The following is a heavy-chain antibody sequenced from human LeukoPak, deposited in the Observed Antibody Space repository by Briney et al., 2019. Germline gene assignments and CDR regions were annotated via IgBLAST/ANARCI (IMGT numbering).Heavy chain of an antibody. D-gene: IGHD3-22*01. CDR3: AKDGDDSIDY. V-gene: IGHV3-30*02. CDR2: IRYDGSTK. J-gene: IGHJ4*02. Sequence: GGSLRLSCAASGFTLICCGMHWVRQAPGKGLEWVAFIRYDGSTKYYTDSVKGRFTISRDNSRDTLYLQMNSLRDEDTAVYYCAKDGDDSIDYWGQGTLVTVSS. CDR1: GFTLICCG.